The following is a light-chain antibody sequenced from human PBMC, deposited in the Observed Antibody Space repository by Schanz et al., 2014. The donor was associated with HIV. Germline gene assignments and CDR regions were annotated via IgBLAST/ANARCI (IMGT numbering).Light chain of an antibody. CDR3: QSFDRSLGRVV. J-gene: IGLJ2*01. CDR2: GNT. Sequence: QSVLTQPPSVSGAPGQRITISCTGSSSNIGAGYDVPWYQQLPGTAPKLLIYGNTNRPSGVPDRFSGSKSGTSASLAITGLQAEDEADYYCQSFDRSLGRVVFGGGTKVTVL. CDR1: SSNIGAGYD. V-gene: IGLV1-40*01.